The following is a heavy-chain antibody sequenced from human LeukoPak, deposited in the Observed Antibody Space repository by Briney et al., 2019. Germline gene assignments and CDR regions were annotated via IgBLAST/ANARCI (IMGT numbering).Heavy chain of an antibody. V-gene: IGHV3-48*01. CDR1: GFSFSSYS. D-gene: IGHD3-22*01. Sequence: PGGSLRLSCAASGFSFSSYSMNWVRQAPGKGLEWVSYISTSSSNIYYADSVKGRFTISRDNSKNTLSLQMSSLRLEDAAVYYCARWRGEYYYDSRGYRGAIDYWGQGTLVTVSS. J-gene: IGHJ4*02. CDR3: ARWRGEYYYDSRGYRGAIDY. CDR2: ISTSSSNI.